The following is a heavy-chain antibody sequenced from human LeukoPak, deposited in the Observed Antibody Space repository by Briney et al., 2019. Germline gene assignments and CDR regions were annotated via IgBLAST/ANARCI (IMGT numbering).Heavy chain of an antibody. J-gene: IGHJ4*02. CDR3: ASRITMIVVGYYFDY. V-gene: IGHV4-39*01. CDR2: IYYSGRT. D-gene: IGHD3-22*01. Sequence: SETLSLTCTVSGGSISSSSYYWGWIRQPPGKGLEWIGSIYYSGRTYYNPSLKSRVTISVDTSKNQFSLKLSSVTAADTAVYYCASRITMIVVGYYFDYWGQGTLVTVSS. CDR1: GGSISSSSYY.